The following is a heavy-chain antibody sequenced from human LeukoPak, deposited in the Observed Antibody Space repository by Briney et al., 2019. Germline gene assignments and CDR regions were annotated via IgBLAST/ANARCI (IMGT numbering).Heavy chain of an antibody. Sequence: KPGGSLRLSCAASGFTFSNAWMSWVRQAPGKGLEWVGRIKSKTDGGTTDYAAPVKGRFTISRDDSKNTLYLQMNSLKTEDTAVYYCTTDIVVVPAALNWFDPWGQGTLVTVSS. J-gene: IGHJ5*02. D-gene: IGHD2-2*01. CDR2: IKSKTDGGTT. V-gene: IGHV3-15*01. CDR1: GFTFSNAW. CDR3: TTDIVVVPAALNWFDP.